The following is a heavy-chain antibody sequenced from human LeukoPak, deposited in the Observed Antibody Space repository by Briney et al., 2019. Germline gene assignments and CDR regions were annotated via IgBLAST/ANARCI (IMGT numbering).Heavy chain of an antibody. CDR3: AREDQGYYGSGWGYFDY. CDR1: GFTFSSYA. Sequence: PGGSLRLSCAASGFTFSSYAMSWVRQAPGKGLEWVSAISGSGGSTYYADSVKGRFTISRDNSKNTLYLQMNSLRAEDTAVYYCAREDQGYYGSGWGYFDYWGQGTLVTVSS. J-gene: IGHJ4*02. CDR2: ISGSGGST. D-gene: IGHD3-10*01. V-gene: IGHV3-23*01.